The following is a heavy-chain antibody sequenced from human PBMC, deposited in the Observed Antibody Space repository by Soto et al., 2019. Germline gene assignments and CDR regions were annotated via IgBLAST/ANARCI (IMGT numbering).Heavy chain of an antibody. D-gene: IGHD6-13*01. CDR1: GFTFSSYV. CDR3: AKDLVGSSWEDMDV. J-gene: IGHJ6*02. Sequence: GWSLRLSCAASGFTFSSYVMHWVRQAPGKGLEWVVVISYDGSNKYYEDSEKGRFTITRDNTKNTLYLQMNSLRAESTAVYCGAKDLVGSSWEDMDVWGQGTTVTVSS. V-gene: IGHV3-30*18. CDR2: ISYDGSNK.